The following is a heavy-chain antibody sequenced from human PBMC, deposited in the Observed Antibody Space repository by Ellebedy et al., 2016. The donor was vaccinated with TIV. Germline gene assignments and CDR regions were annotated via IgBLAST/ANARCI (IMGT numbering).Heavy chain of an antibody. J-gene: IGHJ4*02. V-gene: IGHV3-11*06. Sequence: SVRGRFTISRDKAKKSVYLQMNSLRVDDTGVYYCARDAMIWIFGSWGQGTLVTVSS. CDR3: ARDAMIWIFGS. D-gene: IGHD3-22*01.